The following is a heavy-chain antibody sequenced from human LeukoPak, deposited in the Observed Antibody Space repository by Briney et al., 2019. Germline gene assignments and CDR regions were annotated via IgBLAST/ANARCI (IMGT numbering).Heavy chain of an antibody. D-gene: IGHD6-19*01. Sequence: SGGSLRLSCEASGFTFTTYSMTWVRQAPGKGLEWVSIISSGSSAIFSADALKGRFTISRDNAKNSLYLQMNSLRAEDMALYYCAIGGGAVAGTGYFQHWGQGTLVTVSS. CDR3: AIGGGAVAGTGYFQH. CDR1: GFTFTTYS. V-gene: IGHV3-21*04. J-gene: IGHJ1*01. CDR2: ISSGSSAI.